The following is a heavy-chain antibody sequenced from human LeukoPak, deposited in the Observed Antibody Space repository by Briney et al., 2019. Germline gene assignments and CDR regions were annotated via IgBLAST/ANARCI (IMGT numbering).Heavy chain of an antibody. J-gene: IGHJ3*02. CDR3: ARDLPRPLRLLEWERAFDI. V-gene: IGHV3-11*04. CDR2: ISSSGSTI. Sequence: GGSLRLSCAASGFTFSDCYMSWIRQAPGKGLEWVSYISSSGSTIYYADSVKGRFTISRDNAKNSLYLQMNSLRAEDTAVYYCARDLPRPLRLLEWERAFDIWGQGTMVTVSS. D-gene: IGHD3-3*01. CDR1: GFTFSDCY.